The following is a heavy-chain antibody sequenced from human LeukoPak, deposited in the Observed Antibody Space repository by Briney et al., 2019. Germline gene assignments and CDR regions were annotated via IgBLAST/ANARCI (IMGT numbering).Heavy chain of an antibody. V-gene: IGHV3-30*18. D-gene: IGHD5-24*01. Sequence: GGSLRLSCAASGFKVSDYYMSWIRQAPGKGLEWVAVISYDGSNKYYADSVKGRFTISRDNSKNTLYLQMNSLRAEDTAVYYCAKGTRWLQLFYDYWGQGTLVTVSS. CDR1: GFKVSDYY. CDR3: AKGTRWLQLFYDY. CDR2: ISYDGSNK. J-gene: IGHJ4*02.